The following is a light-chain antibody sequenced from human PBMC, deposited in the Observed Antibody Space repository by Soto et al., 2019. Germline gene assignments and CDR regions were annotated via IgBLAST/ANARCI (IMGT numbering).Light chain of an antibody. CDR1: QSVGNF. J-gene: IGKJ3*01. CDR3: QQRTNWLFS. Sequence: EIVLTQSPATLSLSPGERATLSCRASQSVGNFLAWYQHKPGQAPRLLLSDASNRATGIPARFSGSGSGTDFTLSISSLEPEDFAVYYCQQRTNWLFSFGHGTKVYIK. V-gene: IGKV3-11*01. CDR2: DAS.